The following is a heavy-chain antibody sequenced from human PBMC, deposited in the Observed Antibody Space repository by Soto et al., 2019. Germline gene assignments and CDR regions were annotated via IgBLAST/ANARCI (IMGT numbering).Heavy chain of an antibody. Sequence: PGGSLRLSCGASGFTFSSYSMNWVRQAPGKGLEWVSYISSSSSTIYCADSVKGRFTISRDNAKNSLYLQMNSLRAEDTAVYYCARDYSSYGPFDYWGQGTLVTAPQ. V-gene: IGHV3-48*01. J-gene: IGHJ4*02. D-gene: IGHD5-18*01. CDR1: GFTFSSYS. CDR3: ARDYSSYGPFDY. CDR2: ISSSSSTI.